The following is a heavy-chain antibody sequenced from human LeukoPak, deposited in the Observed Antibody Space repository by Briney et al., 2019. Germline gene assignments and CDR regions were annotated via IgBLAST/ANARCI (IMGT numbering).Heavy chain of an antibody. D-gene: IGHD6-13*01. CDR3: VRVVTTRSGWYHFDN. Sequence: GESLRLSCAGAGFSIADHHMDWVRQAPGTGLEWIGRSATTKPNSCTTQYAASVRGRFTISRDDSQNSLYLHLNSLKTEDTAVYYCVRVVTTRSGWYHFDNWGLGTLVSVSS. CDR2: SATTKPNSCTT. J-gene: IGHJ4*02. V-gene: IGHV3-72*01. CDR1: GFSIADHH.